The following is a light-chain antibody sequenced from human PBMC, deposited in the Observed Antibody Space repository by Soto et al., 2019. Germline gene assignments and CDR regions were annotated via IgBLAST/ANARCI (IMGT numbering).Light chain of an antibody. CDR2: EVS. CDR3: TSYSSSSTPWV. CDR1: SSDVGGYKY. J-gene: IGLJ3*02. Sequence: QSVLTQPASVSGSPGQSITISCSGTSSDVGGYKYVSWYQQYPGKAPKLMIYEVSNRPSGVSNRFSGSKSGNTASLTISGLQAEDEADYYCTSYSSSSTPWVFGGGTKVTVL. V-gene: IGLV2-14*01.